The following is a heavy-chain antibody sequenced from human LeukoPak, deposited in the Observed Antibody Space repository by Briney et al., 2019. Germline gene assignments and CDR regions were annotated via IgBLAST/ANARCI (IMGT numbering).Heavy chain of an antibody. CDR1: GGSFSGYY. J-gene: IGHJ3*02. CDR2: INHSGST. CDR3: AYTMIVENDAFGI. V-gene: IGHV4-34*01. D-gene: IGHD3-22*01. Sequence: SETLSLTCAVYGGSFSGYYWSWIRQPPGKGLEWIGEINHSGSTNYNPSLKSRVTISVDTSKNQFSLKLSSVTAADTAVYYCAYTMIVENDAFGIWGQGTMVTVSS.